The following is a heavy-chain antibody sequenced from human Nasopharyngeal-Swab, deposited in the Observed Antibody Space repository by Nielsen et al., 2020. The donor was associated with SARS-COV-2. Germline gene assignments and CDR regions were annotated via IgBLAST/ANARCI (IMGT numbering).Heavy chain of an antibody. D-gene: IGHD7-27*01. J-gene: IGHJ3*02. CDR1: GYNFTTYD. Sequence: ASVNVSCKASGYNFTTYDFNWVRQATGQGLEWMGWMNPNSGNTGYAQKFQGRVTMTRNTPIRTAYMELSSLRSEDTAVYYCARDDLTAYDAFDIWGQGTMVTVSS. CDR2: MNPNSGNT. V-gene: IGHV1-8*01. CDR3: ARDDLTAYDAFDI.